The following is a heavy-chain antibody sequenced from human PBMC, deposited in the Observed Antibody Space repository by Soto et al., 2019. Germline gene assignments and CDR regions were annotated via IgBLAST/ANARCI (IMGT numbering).Heavy chain of an antibody. CDR1: GFTFSSYA. CDR3: ARDGGGAITGTTSYFDY. Sequence: GGSLRLSCAASGFTFSSYAMSWVRQAPGKGLEWVSAISGSGGSTYYADSVKGRFTISRDNAKNSLYLQMNSLRAEDTAVYYCARDGGGAITGTTSYFDYWGQGTLVTVSS. J-gene: IGHJ4*02. CDR2: ISGSGGST. V-gene: IGHV3-23*01. D-gene: IGHD1-7*01.